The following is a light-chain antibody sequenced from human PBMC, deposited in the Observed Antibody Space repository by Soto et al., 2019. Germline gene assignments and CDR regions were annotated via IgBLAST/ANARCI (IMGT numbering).Light chain of an antibody. V-gene: IGKV1-5*03. CDR2: KAS. Sequence: DIQMTQSPSTVSASVGDRVTITCRASQIISKWLAWYQQKPGKVPKLLIYKASSLESGVPSRFSGSGSGTEFTLTISSLQPDDFATYYCQQYHTYPLTFGGGTKVEIK. CDR1: QIISKW. J-gene: IGKJ4*01. CDR3: QQYHTYPLT.